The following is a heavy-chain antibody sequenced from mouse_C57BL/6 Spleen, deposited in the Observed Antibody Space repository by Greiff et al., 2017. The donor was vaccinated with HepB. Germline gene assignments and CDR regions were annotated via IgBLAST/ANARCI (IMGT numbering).Heavy chain of an antibody. CDR3: ARDDGSSYSTWFAY. CDR1: GYSITSGYY. J-gene: IGHJ3*01. D-gene: IGHD1-1*01. Sequence: EVQLQESGPGLVKPSQSLSLTCSVTGYSITSGYYWNWIRQFPGNKLEWMGYISYDGSNNYNPSLKNRISITRDTSKNQFFLKLNSVTTEDTATYYCARDDGSSYSTWFAYWGQGTLVTVSA. V-gene: IGHV3-6*01. CDR2: ISYDGSN.